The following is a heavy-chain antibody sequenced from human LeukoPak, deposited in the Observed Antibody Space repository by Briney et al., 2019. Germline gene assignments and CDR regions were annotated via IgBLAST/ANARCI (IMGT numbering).Heavy chain of an antibody. D-gene: IGHD6-19*01. V-gene: IGHV4-34*01. Sequence: PSETLSLTCAVYGGSFSGYYWSWIRQPPGKGLEWIGEINHSGSTNYNPSLKSRVTISVDTSKNQFSLKLSSVTAADTAVYYCARGNVTVAGGAFDYWGQGTLVTVSS. CDR3: ARGNVTVAGGAFDY. J-gene: IGHJ4*02. CDR2: INHSGST. CDR1: GGSFSGYY.